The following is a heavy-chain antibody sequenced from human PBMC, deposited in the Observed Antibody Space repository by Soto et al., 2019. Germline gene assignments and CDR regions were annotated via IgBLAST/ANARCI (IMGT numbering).Heavy chain of an antibody. Sequence: QVQLVQSGAEEKKPGASVKVSCKASGYTFTSYAMHWVRQAPGQRLEWMGWINAGNGNTKYSQKFQGRVTITRDTSARTAYRTLRSLRSEDTVVYYCASSIVVVTALDYWGQGTLVTVSS. J-gene: IGHJ4*02. CDR3: ASSIVVVTALDY. CDR1: GYTFTSYA. V-gene: IGHV1-3*05. D-gene: IGHD2-21*02. CDR2: INAGNGNT.